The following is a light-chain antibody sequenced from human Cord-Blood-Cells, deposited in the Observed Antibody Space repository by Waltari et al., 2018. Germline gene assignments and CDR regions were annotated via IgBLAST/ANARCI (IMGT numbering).Light chain of an antibody. CDR1: SSDAGGYNY. CDR3: SSYTSSSTLDV. Sequence: QSALTQPASVSGSPGQSITISCTGTSSDAGGYNYVSCYQQHPGKAPKLMIYDVSNRPSGVSNRFSGSKSGNTASLTISGLQAEDEADYYCSSYTSSSTLDVFGTGTKVTVL. CDR2: DVS. J-gene: IGLJ1*01. V-gene: IGLV2-14*01.